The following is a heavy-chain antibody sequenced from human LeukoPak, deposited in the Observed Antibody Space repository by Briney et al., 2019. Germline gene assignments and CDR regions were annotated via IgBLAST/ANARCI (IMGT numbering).Heavy chain of an antibody. V-gene: IGHV4-39*07. CDR3: ARDNRFDYGDYPPHFDY. CDR1: GGSISSSSYY. Sequence: SETLSLTCTVSGGSISSSSYYWGWIRQPPGKGLEWIGSIYYSGSTYYNPSLKSRVTISVDTSKNQFSLKLSSVTAADTAVYYCARDNRFDYGDYPPHFDYWGQGTLVTVSS. D-gene: IGHD4-17*01. J-gene: IGHJ4*02. CDR2: IYYSGST.